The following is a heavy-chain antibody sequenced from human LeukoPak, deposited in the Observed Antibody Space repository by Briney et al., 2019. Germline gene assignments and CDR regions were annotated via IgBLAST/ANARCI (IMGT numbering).Heavy chain of an antibody. CDR2: ISGSGGST. CDR1: GFTFSSYA. V-gene: IGHV3-23*01. Sequence: GGSLRLSCAASGFTFSSYAMSWVRQAPGKGLEWVSAISGSGGSTYYADSVKGRFTISRDNSKNTLYLQMNSLRAEDTAVYYCAKDYHSSGWYYYYYGMDVWGQGTTVTVSS. J-gene: IGHJ6*02. D-gene: IGHD6-19*01. CDR3: AKDYHSSGWYYYYYGMDV.